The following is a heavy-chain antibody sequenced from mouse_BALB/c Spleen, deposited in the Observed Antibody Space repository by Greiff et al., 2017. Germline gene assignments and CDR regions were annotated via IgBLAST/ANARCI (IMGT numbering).Heavy chain of an antibody. D-gene: IGHD1-1*01. V-gene: IGHV5-6-5*01. CDR1: GFTFSSYA. CDR3: ARGGTFDY. CDR2: ISSGGST. Sequence: EVQGVESGGGLVKPGGSLKLSCAASGFTFSSYAMSWVRQTPEKRLEWVASISSGGSTYYPDSVKGRFTISRDNARNILYLQMSSLRSEDTAMYYCARGGTFDYWGQGTTLTVSS. J-gene: IGHJ2*01.